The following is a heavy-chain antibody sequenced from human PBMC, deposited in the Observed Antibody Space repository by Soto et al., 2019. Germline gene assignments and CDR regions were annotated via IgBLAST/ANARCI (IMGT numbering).Heavy chain of an antibody. CDR3: VRQGFGRLHGLVDV. CDR1: DDSSSNYK. J-gene: IGHJ6*02. V-gene: IGHV4-59*08. D-gene: IGHD3-10*01. Sequence: QVQLQESGPGLVKPSETLSLTCTVSDDSSSNYKWSWIRQPPGRRLEWIGYIDSNGGTSYNPSLPSRVTISIATSTKPFFPKLSSVTAAHTAVYYCVRQGFGRLHGLVDVWGQGTTVTVSS. CDR2: IDSNGGT.